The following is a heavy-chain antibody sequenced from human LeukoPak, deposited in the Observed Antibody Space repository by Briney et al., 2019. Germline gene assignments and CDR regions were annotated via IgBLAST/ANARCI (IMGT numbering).Heavy chain of an antibody. CDR1: GGSINSYY. CDR3: AGHHPRNTVDF. CDR2: ISDIGSI. Sequence: SETLSLTCTVSGGSINSYYWSWIRQPPGKGLEWIAYISDIGSINYNPSLKSRVTISLDASKNQFSLKLSSVTAADTAVYSCAGHHPRNTVDFWGQGTLVTVSS. D-gene: IGHD2-8*02. V-gene: IGHV4-59*08. J-gene: IGHJ4*02.